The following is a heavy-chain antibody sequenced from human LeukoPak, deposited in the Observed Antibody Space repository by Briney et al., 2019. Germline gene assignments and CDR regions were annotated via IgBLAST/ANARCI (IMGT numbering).Heavy chain of an antibody. CDR1: GGSFSGYY. Sequence: ETLSLTCAVYGGSFSGYYWSWLRQPPGKGLEWIGEINHSGSTNYNPSLKSRVTISVDTSKNQLSLKLSSVTAADTAVYYCARESYSSSWGYNWFDPWGQGTLVTVSS. J-gene: IGHJ5*02. CDR2: INHSGST. D-gene: IGHD6-13*01. V-gene: IGHV4-34*01. CDR3: ARESYSSSWGYNWFDP.